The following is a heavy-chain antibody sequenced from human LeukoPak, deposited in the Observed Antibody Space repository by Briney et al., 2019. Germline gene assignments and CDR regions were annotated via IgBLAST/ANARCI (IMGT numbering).Heavy chain of an antibody. CDR3: ARKGWFDY. Sequence: SETLSLTCTVSGYSISSGYYWGWIRQPPGKGPEWIGSIYHSGCTYYNPSLKSRVTISVDTSKNQFSLKLSSVTAADTAVYYCARKGWFDYWGQGTLVTVSS. V-gene: IGHV4-38-2*02. J-gene: IGHJ4*02. CDR2: IYHSGCT. D-gene: IGHD2-15*01. CDR1: GYSISSGYY.